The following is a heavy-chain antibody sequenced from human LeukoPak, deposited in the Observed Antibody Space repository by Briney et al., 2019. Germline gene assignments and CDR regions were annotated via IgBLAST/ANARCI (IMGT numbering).Heavy chain of an antibody. J-gene: IGHJ4*02. CDR1: GGSISSSSYY. CDR3: ARAIKGIAGRPWEFDY. CDR2: MYYSGST. D-gene: IGHD6-6*01. V-gene: IGHV4-39*07. Sequence: PSEALSLTCSVSGGSISSSSYYWGWIRQPPGKGLEWIGSMYYSGSTYYKASLKSRATISIDTAKNQFSLKLSSVTAADTAVYYCARAIKGIAGRPWEFDYWGQGTLVTVSS.